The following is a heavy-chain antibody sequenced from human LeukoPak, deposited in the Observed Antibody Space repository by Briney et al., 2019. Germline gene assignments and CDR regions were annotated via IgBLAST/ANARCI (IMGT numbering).Heavy chain of an antibody. CDR3: ARSFSSWSPQSVVDY. D-gene: IGHD6-13*01. CDR1: GYSISSGYY. J-gene: IGHJ4*02. Sequence: SETLSLTCTVSGYSISSGYYWGWIRQPPGKRLECIASIYHSGSTYNNPSLKSRVTISVDTSKNQFSLKLSSVTAADTAVYYCARSFSSWSPQSVVDYWGQGTLVTVSS. V-gene: IGHV4-38-2*02. CDR2: IYHSGST.